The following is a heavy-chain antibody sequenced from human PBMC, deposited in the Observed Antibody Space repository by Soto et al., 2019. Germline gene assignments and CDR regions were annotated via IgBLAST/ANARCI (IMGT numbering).Heavy chain of an antibody. CDR1: GYTFTRYA. D-gene: IGHD6-13*01. J-gene: IGHJ6*02. Sequence: QVQLVQSGAEVKKPGASVKVSCKASGYTFTRYAMHWVRQAPGQRLEWMGWINAGNGNTKYSQKFQGRVTISRDTSASTAYMELSSLRSEDKAVYHCARDIQGGSSSWLYYYYYGMDVWGQGTTVTVSS. CDR2: INAGNGNT. V-gene: IGHV1-3*01. CDR3: ARDIQGGSSSWLYYYYYGMDV.